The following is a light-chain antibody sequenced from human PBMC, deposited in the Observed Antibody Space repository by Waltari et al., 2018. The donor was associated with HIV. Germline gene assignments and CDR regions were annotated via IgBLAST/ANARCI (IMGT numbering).Light chain of an antibody. CDR3: QQYGSSPT. J-gene: IGKJ5*01. V-gene: IGKV3D-15*02. CDR1: QSVSSK. Sequence: EIVMLQSPATLSVSPGERATLSCRASQSVSSKLAWYQQKPGQAPRLLIYGASTRSTGIPGRFSGSESGTEFILTISRLEPEDFAVYYCQQYGSSPTFGQGTRLEIK. CDR2: GAS.